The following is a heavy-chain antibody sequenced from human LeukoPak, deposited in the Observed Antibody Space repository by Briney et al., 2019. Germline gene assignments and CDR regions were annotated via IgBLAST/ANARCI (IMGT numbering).Heavy chain of an antibody. CDR2: ISGSGGST. CDR1: GFTFSSYG. Sequence: GGSLRLSCAASGFTFSSYGMSWVRQAPGKGLEWVSAISGSGGSTYYADSVKGRFTISRDNSKNTLYLQMNSLRAEDTAVYYCAKRATYYYGSGSNYYYYMDVWGKGTTVTISS. V-gene: IGHV3-23*01. J-gene: IGHJ6*03. CDR3: AKRATYYYGSGSNYYYYMDV. D-gene: IGHD3-10*01.